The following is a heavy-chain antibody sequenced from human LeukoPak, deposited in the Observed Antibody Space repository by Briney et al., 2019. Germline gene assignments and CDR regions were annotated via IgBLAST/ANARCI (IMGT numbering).Heavy chain of an antibody. D-gene: IGHD2-21*02. CDR2: MYYSGTT. J-gene: IGHJ4*02. V-gene: IGHV4-59*01. CDR1: GGSITSYY. CDR3: ARLPMAVTPHVDY. Sequence: PSETLSLTCTVSGGSITSYYRSWIRQSPGKGLEWIGFMYYSGTTNYNPSLKSRVTISLGMSKNQFSLKLSSVTAADTAVYYCARLPMAVTPHVDYWGQGTLVTVFS.